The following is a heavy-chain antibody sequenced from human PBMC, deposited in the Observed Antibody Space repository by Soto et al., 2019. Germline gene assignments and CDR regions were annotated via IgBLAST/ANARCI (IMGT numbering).Heavy chain of an antibody. CDR1: GIMFSTYE. CDR3: AREGFGESRYDSGMDV. Sequence: DVQLVESGGGFVQPGGSLRLSCAVSGIMFSTYEMNWVRQAPGKGLEWVSYMSSSGTTIYYADSVKGRFTISRDNAGSSLFLQMNSLRVEDTAVYYCAREGFGESRYDSGMDVWGQGTTVTVSS. J-gene: IGHJ6*02. V-gene: IGHV3-48*03. CDR2: MSSSGTTI. D-gene: IGHD3-10*01.